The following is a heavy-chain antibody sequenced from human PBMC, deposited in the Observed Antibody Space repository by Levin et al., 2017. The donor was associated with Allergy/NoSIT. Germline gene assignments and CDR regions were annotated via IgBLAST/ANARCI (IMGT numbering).Heavy chain of an antibody. CDR1: GFTFSSYS. Sequence: GGSLRLSCAASGFTFSSYSMNWVRQAPGKGLEWVLSISSSSSYIYYADSVKGRFTISRDNAKNSLYVQMNSLRAEDTAVYYCARDSPQNSGLNWFDPWGQGTLVTVSS. V-gene: IGHV3-21*01. D-gene: IGHD6-19*01. CDR2: ISSSSSYI. CDR3: ARDSPQNSGLNWFDP. J-gene: IGHJ5*02.